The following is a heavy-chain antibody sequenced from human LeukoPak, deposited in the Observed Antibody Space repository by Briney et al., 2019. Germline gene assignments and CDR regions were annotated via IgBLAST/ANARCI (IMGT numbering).Heavy chain of an antibody. CDR1: GFTFSSYG. J-gene: IGHJ6*02. D-gene: IGHD3-22*01. CDR2: ISYDGSNK. V-gene: IGHV3-30*19. CDR3: ARVDSSGYLHYYYYYGMDV. Sequence: GGSLRLSCAASGFTFSSYGMHWVRQAPGKGLEWVAVISYDGSNKYYADSVKGRFTISRDNSKNTLYLQMNSLRAEDTAVYYCARVDSSGYLHYYYYYGMDVWGQGTTVTVSS.